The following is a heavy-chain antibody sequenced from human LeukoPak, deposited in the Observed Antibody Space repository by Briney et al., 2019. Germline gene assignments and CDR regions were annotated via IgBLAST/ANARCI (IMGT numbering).Heavy chain of an antibody. CDR2: ISGDGGST. D-gene: IGHD6-19*01. J-gene: IGHJ4*02. CDR3: AKVIGGGWYVSVDY. Sequence: PGGSLRLSCAASGFTFDDYAMHWVRQAPGKGLEWVSLISGDGGSTYYADSVKGRFTISRDNSKNSLYLQMNSLRTEDTALYYCAKVIGGGWYVSVDYWGQGTLVTVSS. V-gene: IGHV3-43*02. CDR1: GFTFDDYA.